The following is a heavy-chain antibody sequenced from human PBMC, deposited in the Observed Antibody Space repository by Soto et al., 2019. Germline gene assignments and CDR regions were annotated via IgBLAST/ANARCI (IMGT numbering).Heavy chain of an antibody. Sequence: GGSLRLSCAASGFTCSNAWMSWVRQAPGKGLEWVGRSKSKTDGGTTDYAAPVKGRFTISRDDSKKTLYLQMNSLKTEDTAVYYCTTVYCSSTSCNFYFDYWGQGTLVTVSS. CDR2: SKSKTDGGTT. CDR1: GFTCSNAW. V-gene: IGHV3-15*01. D-gene: IGHD2-2*01. J-gene: IGHJ4*02. CDR3: TTVYCSSTSCNFYFDY.